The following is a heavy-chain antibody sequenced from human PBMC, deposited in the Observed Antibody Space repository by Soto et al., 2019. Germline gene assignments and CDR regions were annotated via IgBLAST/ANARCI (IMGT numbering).Heavy chain of an antibody. Sequence: PGGSLRLSCAGSGFTFNNYPMTWVRQAPGKGPEWVSAISGGSTYYADSVKGRFTISRDNSKNTLYLQMNSLRAEDTAVYYCAKDLPQKWELLSRAPEDWFDPWGQGTLVTVSS. CDR2: ISGGST. D-gene: IGHD1-26*01. J-gene: IGHJ5*02. V-gene: IGHV3-23*01. CDR1: GFTFNNYP. CDR3: AKDLPQKWELLSRAPEDWFDP.